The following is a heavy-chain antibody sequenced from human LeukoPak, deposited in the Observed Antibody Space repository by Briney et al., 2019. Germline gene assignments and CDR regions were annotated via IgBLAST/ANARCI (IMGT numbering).Heavy chain of an antibody. CDR1: GGSISSYY. V-gene: IGHV4-59*01. J-gene: IGHJ5*02. CDR2: IYYSEST. Sequence: PSETLSLTCTVSGGSISSYYWSWIRQPPGKGLEWIGYIYYSESTNYNPSLKSRVTISVDTSKNQFSLKLSSVTAADTAVYYCARGSPCEPWGQGTLVTVSS. CDR3: ARGSPCEP.